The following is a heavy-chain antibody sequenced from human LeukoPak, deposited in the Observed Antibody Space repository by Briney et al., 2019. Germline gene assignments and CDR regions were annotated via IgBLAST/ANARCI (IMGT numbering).Heavy chain of an antibody. J-gene: IGHJ4*02. CDR2: LFTGGGRT. Sequence: GGSLRLSCAASGFTFNNYLMSWVRQAPGKGLEWVSVLFTGGGRTLYADSVKGRFTISGDTSRTTLYLQMNGLRAEDTAVYYCAKQCDYSPGHKFDLWGQGTLVTVSS. V-gene: IGHV3-23*01. CDR1: GFTFNNYL. D-gene: IGHD3-10*01. CDR3: AKQCDYSPGHKFDL.